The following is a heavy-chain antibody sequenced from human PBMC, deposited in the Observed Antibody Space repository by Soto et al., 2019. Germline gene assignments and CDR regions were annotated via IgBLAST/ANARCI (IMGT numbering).Heavy chain of an antibody. CDR3: ASSPYRTVNYFDL. CDR2: ISDSGGST. CDR1: GFTFSSHA. J-gene: IGHJ4*02. D-gene: IGHD2-2*01. Sequence: VQLVESGGRLVQPGGSLRLSCAPSGFTFSSHAMNWVRQAPGKGLEWVSAISDSGGSTYYADSVKGRFTVSRDNSKNTLFLQMNSLRAEDTAVYYCASSPYRTVNYFDLWGQGTLVTVSS. V-gene: IGHV3-23*04.